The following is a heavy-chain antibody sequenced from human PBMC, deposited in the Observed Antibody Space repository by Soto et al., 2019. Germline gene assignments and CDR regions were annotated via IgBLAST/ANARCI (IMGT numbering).Heavy chain of an antibody. D-gene: IGHD3-22*01. CDR2: FDPEDGER. V-gene: IGHV1-24*01. CDR3: ASDLNYDSLRYSLNY. J-gene: IGHJ4*02. Sequence: TPGKGLAWMGGFDPEDGERIYAQKCQGRVTMTEDTSTDTAYMELSSLRSEDTAVYYCASDLNYDSLRYSLNYWGQRILVTDPS.